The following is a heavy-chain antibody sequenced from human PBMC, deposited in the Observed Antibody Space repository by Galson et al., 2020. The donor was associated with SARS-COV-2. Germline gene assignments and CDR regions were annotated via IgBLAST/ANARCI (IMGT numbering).Heavy chain of an antibody. J-gene: IGHJ6*04. CDR2: ISGTGRDI. CDR3: ARFAKLLDI. CDR1: GFTFSDYY. V-gene: IGHV3-11*04. Sequence: GESLKTSCAASGFTFSDYYMSWIRQAPGKGLEWLSYISGTGRDIKYADSVKGRFTISRDNAKNSLYMQMDTLRAEDTALYYCARFAKLLDIWGRGTTGTVSS. D-gene: IGHD2-15*01.